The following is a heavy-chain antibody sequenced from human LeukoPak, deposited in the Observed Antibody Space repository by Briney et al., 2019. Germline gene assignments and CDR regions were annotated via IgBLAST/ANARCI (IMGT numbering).Heavy chain of an antibody. D-gene: IGHD5-12*01. V-gene: IGHV3-23*01. Sequence: GGSLRLSCAASGLTFSSYAMSWVRQAPGKGLEWVSAISGSGGSTYYADSVKGRFTISRDNAKNSLYLQMNSLRAEDTAVYYCARGPSGYHNTGGQGTLVTVSS. CDR1: GLTFSSYA. CDR2: ISGSGGST. CDR3: ARGPSGYHNT. J-gene: IGHJ4*02.